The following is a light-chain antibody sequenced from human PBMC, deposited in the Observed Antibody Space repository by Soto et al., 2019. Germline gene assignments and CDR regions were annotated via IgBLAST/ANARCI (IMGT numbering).Light chain of an antibody. J-gene: IGKJ3*01. Sequence: DIQMTQSPSSLSASVGDRVTITCQASQDINKYLNWYQQKAGKASQLLIYDASNLQTGGPSRFSGSGSGTDFTSTITSLQPEDVATYYCQQYDNFPPLTFGPGTKVDIE. CDR1: QDINKY. CDR2: DAS. V-gene: IGKV1-33*01. CDR3: QQYDNFPPLT.